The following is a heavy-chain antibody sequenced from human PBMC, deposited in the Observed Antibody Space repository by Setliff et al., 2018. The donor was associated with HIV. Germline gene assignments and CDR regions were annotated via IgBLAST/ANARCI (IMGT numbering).Heavy chain of an antibody. CDR2: INAGNGNT. Sequence: GASVKVSCKASGYTFTNYAMHWVRQAPGQRLEWMGWINAGNGNTKYSQNFQGRVTITRDTSASTAYMELSSLRSEDTAVYYCAKEAAPGDAFDIWGQGTMATVSS. CDR3: AKEAAPGDAFDI. D-gene: IGHD1-1*01. J-gene: IGHJ3*02. V-gene: IGHV1-3*01. CDR1: GYTFTNYA.